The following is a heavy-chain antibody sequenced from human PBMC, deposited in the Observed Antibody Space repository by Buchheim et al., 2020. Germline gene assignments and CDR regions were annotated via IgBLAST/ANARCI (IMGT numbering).Heavy chain of an antibody. J-gene: IGHJ6*02. CDR1: GFTFSNYV. CDR2: IKEDGGEK. V-gene: IGHV3-7*01. D-gene: IGHD3-22*01. Sequence: LLVASGGGLVQPGGSLRLSCAASGFTFSNYVMSWVRQAPGKGLEWVASIKEDGGEKNYVDSVKGRFTISRDNAKNSLYLQKDCLRADDTAVYYCASSDSSGWSYYYFYTMDVWGQGAT. CDR3: ASSDSSGWSYYYFYTMDV.